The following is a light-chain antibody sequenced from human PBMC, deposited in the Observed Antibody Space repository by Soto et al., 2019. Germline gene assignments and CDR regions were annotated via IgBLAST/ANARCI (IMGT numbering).Light chain of an antibody. V-gene: IGKV3-15*01. Sequence: EIVLTQSPATLSVSPGERATLSCRASQSVSSNLAWYQQKPGQAPRLVIYGASTRATGIPARFSGSGSGTEFTLTISSLQSEDFAVSYCQPYNKLPLTFGGGAKVEIK. J-gene: IGKJ4*01. CDR3: QPYNKLPLT. CDR2: GAS. CDR1: QSVSSN.